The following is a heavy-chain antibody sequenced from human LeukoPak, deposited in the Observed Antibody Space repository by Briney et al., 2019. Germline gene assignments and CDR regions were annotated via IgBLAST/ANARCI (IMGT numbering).Heavy chain of an antibody. CDR2: IKQDGSEK. D-gene: IGHD3-16*01. Sequence: LPGGSLRLSCAASGFTFSSYWMSWVRQAPGKGLEWVANIKQDGSEKYYVDSVKGRFTISRDNAKNSLYLQMNSLRAEDTAVYYCARAPRGKTADAFDIWGQGTMVTVSS. V-gene: IGHV3-7*01. CDR3: ARAPRGKTADAFDI. CDR1: GFTFSSYW. J-gene: IGHJ3*02.